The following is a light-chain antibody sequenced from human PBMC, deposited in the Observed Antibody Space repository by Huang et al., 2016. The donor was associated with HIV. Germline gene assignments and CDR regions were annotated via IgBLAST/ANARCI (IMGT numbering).Light chain of an antibody. CDR3: QQRSHWPWT. Sequence: EIVMAQSPATLSLSPGQRATLSCRASQSVITYLAWFQHRPGQAPRLLIYDTSIRATGSPARFGGSGSGTDFTLTISSLEPEDFAVYYCQQRSHWPWTFGQGTRVEI. V-gene: IGKV3-11*01. CDR1: QSVITY. CDR2: DTS. J-gene: IGKJ1*01.